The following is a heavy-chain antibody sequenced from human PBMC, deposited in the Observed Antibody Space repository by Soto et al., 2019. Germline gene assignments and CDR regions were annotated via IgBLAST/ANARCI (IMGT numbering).Heavy chain of an antibody. D-gene: IGHD5-12*01. CDR3: AGDIVATIDY. V-gene: IGHV3-30-3*01. Sequence: QVQLVESGRGVVQPGRSLRLSCAASGFTFSSYAMHWVRQAPGKGLEWVAVISYDGSNKYYADSVKGRFTISRDNSKNTLYLQMNSLRAEDTAVYYCAGDIVATIDYWGQGTLVTVSS. CDR2: ISYDGSNK. CDR1: GFTFSSYA. J-gene: IGHJ4*02.